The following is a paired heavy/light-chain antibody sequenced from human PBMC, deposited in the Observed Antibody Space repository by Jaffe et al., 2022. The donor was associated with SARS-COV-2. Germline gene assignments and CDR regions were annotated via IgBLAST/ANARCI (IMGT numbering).Heavy chain of an antibody. Sequence: EVHLLESGGGLLQPGGSLRLSCAASGFSFSRYTMSWVRQAPGKGLEWVSVISGSGGSTYYADSVKGRFTTSRDNSKNTLYLQMNTLRAEDTAVYYCANPERYSYDSSGYFSWGQGTLVTVSS. CDR3: ANPERYSYDSSGYFS. D-gene: IGHD3-22*01. CDR2: ISGSGGST. J-gene: IGHJ5*02. V-gene: IGHV3-23*01. CDR1: GFSFSRYT.
Light chain of an antibody. Sequence: NFMLTQPHSVSESPGKTVTISCTGSGGSIASNYVQWYQQRPGSAPTTVIYEDDHRPSGVPDRFSGSIDSSSNSASVTISGLKAEDEADYYCQSFDSGTLVFGGGTKLTVL. CDR3: QSFDSGTLV. CDR1: GGSIASNY. J-gene: IGLJ2*01. V-gene: IGLV6-57*02. CDR2: EDD.